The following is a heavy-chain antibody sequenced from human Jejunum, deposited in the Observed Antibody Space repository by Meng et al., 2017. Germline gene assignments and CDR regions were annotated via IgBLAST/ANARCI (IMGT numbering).Heavy chain of an antibody. D-gene: IGHD3-9*01. J-gene: IGHJ4*02. CDR3: ARGWGRFDPYEF. Sequence: QGQLQESGPGLVKPSETLSLPCIVSGASISNYYWNWIRQTPTKGLEWIGHIDYTGSANYNPSLKSRVSISIDTSKNQFSLDLTSVTAADTAVYYCARGWGRFDPYEFWGQGILVTVSS. V-gene: IGHV4-59*01. CDR1: GASISNYY. CDR2: IDYTGSA.